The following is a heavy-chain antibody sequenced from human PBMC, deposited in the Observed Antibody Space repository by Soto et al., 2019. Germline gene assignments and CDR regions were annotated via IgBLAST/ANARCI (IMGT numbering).Heavy chain of an antibody. CDR1: GFPFSSYA. CDR2: ISGSGGST. D-gene: IGHD1-26*01. Sequence: EVQLLESGGGLVQPGVSLRLSCAASGFPFSSYAMRWVRQAPVKGLEWVAAISGSGGSTYYADSVKGRFTISRDNSKNTLYLQMNSLRAEDTAVYYCARRGSGSYYDYWGQGTLVTVSS. CDR3: ARRGSGSYYDY. J-gene: IGHJ4*02. V-gene: IGHV3-23*01.